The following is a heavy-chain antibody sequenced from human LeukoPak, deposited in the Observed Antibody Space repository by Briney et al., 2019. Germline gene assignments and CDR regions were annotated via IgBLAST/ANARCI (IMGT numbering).Heavy chain of an antibody. CDR3: ARCAPDFWSGGCYGMDV. Sequence: GGSLRLSCAASGFTFSSYAMHWVRQATGKGLEWVSAIGTAGDTYYPGSVKGRFTISRENAKNSLYLQMNSLRAGDTAVYYCARCAPDFWSGGCYGMDVWGQGTTVTVSS. CDR1: GFTFSSYA. D-gene: IGHD3-3*01. CDR2: IGTAGDT. J-gene: IGHJ6*02. V-gene: IGHV3-13*01.